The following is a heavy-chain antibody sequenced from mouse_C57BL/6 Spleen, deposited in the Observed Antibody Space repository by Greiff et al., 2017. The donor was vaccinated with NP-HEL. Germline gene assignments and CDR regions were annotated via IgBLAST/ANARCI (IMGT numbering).Heavy chain of an antibody. Sequence: EVMLVESGGDLVKPGGSLKLSCAASGFTFSSYGMSWVRQTPDKRLEWVATISSGGSYTYYPDSVKGRFTISRDNAKNTLYLQMSSLKSEDTAMYYCARLDWYFDYWGQGTTLTVSS. D-gene: IGHD4-1*01. V-gene: IGHV5-6*01. CDR1: GFTFSSYG. CDR3: ARLDWYFDY. CDR2: ISSGGSYT. J-gene: IGHJ2*01.